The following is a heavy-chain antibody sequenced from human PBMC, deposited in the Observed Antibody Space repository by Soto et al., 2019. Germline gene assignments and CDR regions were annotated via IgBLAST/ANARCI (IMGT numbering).Heavy chain of an antibody. V-gene: IGHV4-31*03. J-gene: IGHJ2*01. Sequence: QVQLQESGPGLVKPSQTLSLTCTVSGGSISSGGYYWSWIRQHPGKGLEWIGYIYYSGSTYYNPSLKSRVTISVDTSKNQFSLKLSSLTAADTAVYYCARVTESYGDYDWYFDLWGRGTLVTVSS. CDR2: IYYSGST. CDR1: GGSISSGGYY. D-gene: IGHD4-17*01. CDR3: ARVTESYGDYDWYFDL.